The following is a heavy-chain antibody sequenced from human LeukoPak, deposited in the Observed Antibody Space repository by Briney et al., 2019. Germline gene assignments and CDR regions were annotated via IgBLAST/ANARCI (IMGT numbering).Heavy chain of an antibody. CDR3: ARGSRYSSGYDYIDQ. Sequence: PSETLSLTCTVAGGSISSGSDYCSWIRQPAGKGLEWIGRSYSSGSTNYNPSLKSRVSISVDTSKNQFSLRLSSVTAADTAVYYCARGSRYSSGYDYIDQWGQGTLVTLSS. D-gene: IGHD3-22*01. CDR2: SYSSGST. CDR1: GGSISSGSDY. V-gene: IGHV4-61*02. J-gene: IGHJ4*02.